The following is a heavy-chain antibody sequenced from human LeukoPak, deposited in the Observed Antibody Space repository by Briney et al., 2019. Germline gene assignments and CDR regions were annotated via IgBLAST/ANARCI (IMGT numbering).Heavy chain of an antibody. Sequence: SETLSLTCTVSGGSISSYYWSWIRQPPGKGLEWIGYIYDSGSTNYNPSLKSRVTVSVDTSKNQFSLKLSSVTAADTAVYYCACLTTADAFDIWGQGTMVTVSS. D-gene: IGHD3-22*01. CDR1: GGSISSYY. J-gene: IGHJ3*02. CDR2: IYDSGST. V-gene: IGHV4-59*01. CDR3: ACLTTADAFDI.